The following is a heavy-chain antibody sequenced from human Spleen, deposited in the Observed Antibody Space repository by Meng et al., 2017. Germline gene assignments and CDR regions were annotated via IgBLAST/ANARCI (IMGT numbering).Heavy chain of an antibody. CDR2: ISSNGDNT. V-gene: IGHV3-20*04. CDR1: GFTIDHYG. D-gene: IGHD3-16*01. CDR3: ARDKGGAMDV. Sequence: GESLKISCAASGFTIDHYGMSWVRQPPGKGLEWVSTISSNGDNTHYAGSVKGRFAISRDNAKNSLYLQMNSLRAEDTAFYYCARDKGGAMDVWGQGTTVTVSS. J-gene: IGHJ6*02.